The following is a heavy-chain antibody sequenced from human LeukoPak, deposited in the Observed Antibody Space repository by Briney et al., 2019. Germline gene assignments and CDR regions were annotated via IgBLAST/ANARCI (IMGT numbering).Heavy chain of an antibody. V-gene: IGHV6-1*01. CDR3: ARGEAIAVAGTGAFDI. CDR1: GDIVSSNSAA. D-gene: IGHD6-19*01. Sequence: SQTLSLTCAISGDIVSSNSAAWNWIRQSPSRGLEWLGRTYYRSKWYNDYAVSVKSRITINPDTSRNQFSLQLNSVTPEDTAVYYCARGEAIAVAGTGAFDIWGQGTMVTVSS. J-gene: IGHJ3*02. CDR2: TYYRSKWYN.